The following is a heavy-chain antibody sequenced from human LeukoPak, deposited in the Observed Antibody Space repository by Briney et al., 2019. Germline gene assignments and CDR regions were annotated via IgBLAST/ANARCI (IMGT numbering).Heavy chain of an antibody. V-gene: IGHV4-4*07. CDR3: ASRYCSSTSCYRMVDY. D-gene: IGHD2-2*02. CDR1: GGSISSYY. Sequence: SETLSLTCTVSGGSISSYYWSWIRQPAGKGLEWIGRIYTSGSTNYNPSLKSRVTMSVDTSKNQFSLKLSSVTAADTAVYYCASRYCSSTSCYRMVDYWGQGTLVTVSS. J-gene: IGHJ4*02. CDR2: IYTSGST.